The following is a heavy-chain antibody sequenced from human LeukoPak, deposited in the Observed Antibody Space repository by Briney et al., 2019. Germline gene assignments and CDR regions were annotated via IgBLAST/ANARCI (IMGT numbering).Heavy chain of an antibody. CDR1: GYTFSSYD. V-gene: IGHV1-18*01. CDR3: ARDGIGDHFWSLFDY. Sequence: ASVKVSCNTSGYTFSSYDVIWVRLAPGQGLEWMGWISGYNGNTNYEQKLQGRVTMTTDTSTSTAYMELRSLRSDDTAMYYCARDGIGDHFWSLFDYWGQGTLVTVSS. D-gene: IGHD3-3*02. CDR2: ISGYNGNT. J-gene: IGHJ4*02.